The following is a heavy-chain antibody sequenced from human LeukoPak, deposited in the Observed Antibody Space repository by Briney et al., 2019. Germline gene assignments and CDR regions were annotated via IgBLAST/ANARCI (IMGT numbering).Heavy chain of an antibody. CDR2: ISSSSSYI. J-gene: IGHJ6*02. CDR3: ARDLHGVAALYYYYGMDV. V-gene: IGHV3-21*01. CDR1: GFTFSSYS. D-gene: IGHD2-15*01. Sequence: GGSLRLSCAASGFTFSSYSMNWVRQAPGKGLEWVSSISSSSSYIYYADSVKGRFTISRDNAKNSLYLQMNSLRAEDTAVYYCARDLHGVAALYYYYGMDVWGQGTTVTVSS.